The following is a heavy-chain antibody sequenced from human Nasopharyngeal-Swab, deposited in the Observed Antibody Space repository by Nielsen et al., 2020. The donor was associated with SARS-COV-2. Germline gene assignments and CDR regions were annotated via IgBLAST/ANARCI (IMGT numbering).Heavy chain of an antibody. V-gene: IGHV1-69*04. CDR1: GGTFSSYA. J-gene: IGHJ6*02. D-gene: IGHD2-15*01. CDR2: IIPILGIA. CDR3: ASEYCSGGSCYGNYGMDV. Sequence: SVKVSCKASGGTFSSYAISWVRQAPGQGLEWMGRIIPILGIANYAQKFQDRVTITADKSTSTAYMELSSLRSEDTAVYYCASEYCSGGSCYGNYGMDVWGQGTTVTVSS.